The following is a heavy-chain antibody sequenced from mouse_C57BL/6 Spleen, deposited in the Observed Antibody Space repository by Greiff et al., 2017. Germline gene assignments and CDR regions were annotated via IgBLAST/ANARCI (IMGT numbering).Heavy chain of an antibody. J-gene: IGHJ2*01. CDR3: AREDDYDHCGY. Sequence: VQLQQSGPELVKPGASVKLSCKASGYTFTSYGIHWVKQRPGQGLEWIGWIYPSNGSTKYNEKFKGKATLTVDTSSSTAYMELHSLTSEDSAVYFSAREDDYDHCGYWGQGTTLTASS. CDR1: GYTFTSYG. V-gene: IGHV1-85*01. D-gene: IGHD2-4*01. CDR2: IYPSNGST.